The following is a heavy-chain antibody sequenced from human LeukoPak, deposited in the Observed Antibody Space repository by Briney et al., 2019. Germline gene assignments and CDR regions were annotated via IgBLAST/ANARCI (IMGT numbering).Heavy chain of an antibody. J-gene: IGHJ6*02. CDR1: GFTFSSYA. CDR2: ISGSGGST. Sequence: GGSLRLSCAASGFTFSSYAMSWVRQAPGKGLEWVSAISGSGGSTYYADSVKGRFTISRDNSKNTLYLQMNSLRAEDTAVYYCAKGGPTVMVLYYYYGMDVWGQGTTVTVSS. V-gene: IGHV3-23*01. D-gene: IGHD5-18*01. CDR3: AKGGPTVMVLYYYYGMDV.